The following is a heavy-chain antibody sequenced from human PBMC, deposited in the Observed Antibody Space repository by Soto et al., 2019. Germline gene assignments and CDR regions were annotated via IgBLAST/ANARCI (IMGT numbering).Heavy chain of an antibody. CDR3: EKSVVVVRGGYYMDV. V-gene: IGHV3-23*01. Sequence: EEQLLESGGCSVQSGGSLRLSCEASGFTFKSYAMIWVRQAPGNWLEWVSAVSGTSGNTYYADSVLGRFTISRDNSKDTVYLQMNNLRSEDTAIYYCEKSVVVVRGGYYMDVWGQGTTVTFSS. J-gene: IGHJ6*03. D-gene: IGHD2-15*01. CDR2: VSGTSGNT. CDR1: GFTFKSYA.